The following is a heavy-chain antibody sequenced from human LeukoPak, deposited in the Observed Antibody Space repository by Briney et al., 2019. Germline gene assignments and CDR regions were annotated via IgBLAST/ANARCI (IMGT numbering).Heavy chain of an antibody. CDR1: GFTFSSYD. Sequence: PGGSLRLSCAASGFTFSSYDIHWVRQATGKGLEWVSGIGTAGEIYYPGSVKGRFTISRDNAKNSLYLQMNSRRAEDTAVYYCARDRAPDYYDSSGYCEAFDIWGQGTMVTVSS. CDR3: ARDRAPDYYDSSGYCEAFDI. J-gene: IGHJ3*02. V-gene: IGHV3-13*01. D-gene: IGHD3-22*01. CDR2: IGTAGEI.